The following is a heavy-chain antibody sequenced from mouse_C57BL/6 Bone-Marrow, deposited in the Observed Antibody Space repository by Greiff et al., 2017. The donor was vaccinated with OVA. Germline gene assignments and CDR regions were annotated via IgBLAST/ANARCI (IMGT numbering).Heavy chain of an antibody. V-gene: IGHV14-4*01. CDR2: IDPENGDT. Sequence: VQLQQSGAELVRPGASVKLSCTASGFNIKDDYMHWVKQRPEQGLEWIGWIDPENGDTESASKFQGKATITADTSSNPAFLQLSSLTSEDTDVYYCTTPSYCISPKYFDVWGTGTTVTVSS. D-gene: IGHD1-1*01. CDR1: GFNIKDDY. J-gene: IGHJ1*03. CDR3: TTPSYCISPKYFDV.